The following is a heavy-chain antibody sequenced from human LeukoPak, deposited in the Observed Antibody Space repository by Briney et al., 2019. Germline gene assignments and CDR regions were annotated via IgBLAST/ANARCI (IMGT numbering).Heavy chain of an antibody. CDR1: GGSISSGSYY. V-gene: IGHV4-61*02. Sequence: SETLSLTCTVSGGSISSGSYYWSWIRQPAGKGLEWIGRIYTSGSTNYNPSLKSRVTISVDTSKNQFSLKLSSVTAADTAVYYCARVGKDPDVWGKGTTVTVSS. CDR2: IYTSGST. J-gene: IGHJ6*04. CDR3: ARVGKDPDV.